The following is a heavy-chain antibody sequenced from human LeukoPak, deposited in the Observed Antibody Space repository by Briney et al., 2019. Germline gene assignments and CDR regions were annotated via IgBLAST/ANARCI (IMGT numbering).Heavy chain of an antibody. CDR1: VDSISSRPYY. J-gene: IGHJ4*02. Sequence: SETLSLTCTFSVDSISSRPYYWGWIRQPPGKGLEWLGSFDYSGSTYYKPSLKSRVTISVDTSKNQFSLKLSSVTAADTAVYYCARLVVSTWYHEVLLGRDYWGQGTLVTVSS. D-gene: IGHD6-13*01. CDR3: ARLVVSTWYHEVLLGRDY. CDR2: FDYSGST. V-gene: IGHV4-39*01.